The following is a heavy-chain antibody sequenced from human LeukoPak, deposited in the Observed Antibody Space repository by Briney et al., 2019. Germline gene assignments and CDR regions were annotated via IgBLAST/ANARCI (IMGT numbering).Heavy chain of an antibody. V-gene: IGHV4-59*01. Sequence: PSETLSLTCAVSGVSISSFYWSWIRQPPGKGLEWIAYIHYSGNTKYNPSLKSRVTISVDTSKNQFSLKLSSVTAADMAVYYCATGGVVVTNDAFDMWGQGTMVTVSS. D-gene: IGHD2-8*02. CDR1: GVSISSFY. CDR2: IHYSGNT. J-gene: IGHJ3*02. CDR3: ATGGVVVTNDAFDM.